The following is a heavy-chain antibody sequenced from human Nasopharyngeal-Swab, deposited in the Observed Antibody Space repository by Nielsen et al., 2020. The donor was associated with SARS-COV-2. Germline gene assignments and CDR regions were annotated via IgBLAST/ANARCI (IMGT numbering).Heavy chain of an antibody. J-gene: IGHJ3*02. CDR3: ARDRGYSSGWPDAFDI. CDR2: IYYSGST. CDR1: GGSISSYY. D-gene: IGHD6-19*01. V-gene: IGHV4-59*13. Sequence: SETLSLTCTVSGGSISSYYWSWIRQPPGKGLEWIVYIYYSGSTNYNPSLKSRVTISVDTSKNQFSLKLSSVTAADTAVYYCARDRGYSSGWPDAFDIWGQGTMVTVSS.